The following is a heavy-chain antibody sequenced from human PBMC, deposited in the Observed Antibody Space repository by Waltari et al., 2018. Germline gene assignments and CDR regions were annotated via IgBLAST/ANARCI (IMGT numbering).Heavy chain of an antibody. D-gene: IGHD6-13*01. J-gene: IGHJ4*02. CDR1: AFTFSIYG. CDR2: IRDDGSDK. CDR3: AKDRGGTAAGYLDY. V-gene: IGHV3-30*02. Sequence: QVQLVESGGGVVQPGGSLRLSCAASAFTFSIYGMHWVRQAPGKGLEWVAFIRDDGSDKNYVDSVKGRFTISRDNSKNTLYLQMNSLRVEDTAVYYCAKDRGGTAAGYLDYWGQGTLVTVSS.